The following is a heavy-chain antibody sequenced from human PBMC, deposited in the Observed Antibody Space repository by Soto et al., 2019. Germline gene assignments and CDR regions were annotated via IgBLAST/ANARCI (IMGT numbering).Heavy chain of an antibody. CDR3: ARVDTSGWSRPLDY. V-gene: IGHV3-30-3*01. CDR1: TFTFSTYT. Sequence: QVQLVESGGGVVQPGRSLRLSCAASTFTFSTYTLHWVRQAPGKGLEWVAVISYDGTNKYYADSVKGRFTISRDISKNTMYLQMNSLRDEDTAVYYCARVDTSGWSRPLDYWGQGTLVTVSS. CDR2: ISYDGTNK. J-gene: IGHJ4*02. D-gene: IGHD6-19*01.